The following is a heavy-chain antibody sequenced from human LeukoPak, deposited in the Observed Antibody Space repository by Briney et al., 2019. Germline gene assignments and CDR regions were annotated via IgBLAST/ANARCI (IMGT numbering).Heavy chain of an antibody. V-gene: IGHV3-23*01. CDR2: ISGGGGMT. CDR3: AKDFAATTERNYYGMDV. Sequence: PGGSLRLSCAASGFTFSDYAMSWVRQAPGKGLEWVSGISGGGGMTYYTDPVKGRFTISRDNSKNTLYLQMSSLRAEDTAVYYCAKDFAATTERNYYGMDVWGQGTTVIVS. D-gene: IGHD1-26*01. CDR1: GFTFSDYA. J-gene: IGHJ6*02.